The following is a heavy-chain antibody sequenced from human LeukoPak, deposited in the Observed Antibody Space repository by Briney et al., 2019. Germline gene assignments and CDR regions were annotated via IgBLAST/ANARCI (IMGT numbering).Heavy chain of an antibody. CDR1: GFTFSSYS. CDR2: ISSSSSYI. J-gene: IGHJ4*02. V-gene: IGHV3-21*01. D-gene: IGHD2-8*01. CDR3: ARGSSTNGRN. Sequence: GGSLRLSCAASGFTFSSYSMNWVRQAPGKGLEWVSSISSSSSYIYYADSVKGRFTISRDNAKNTLYLQMNSLRAEDTAVYYCARGSSTNGRNWGQGTLVTVSS.